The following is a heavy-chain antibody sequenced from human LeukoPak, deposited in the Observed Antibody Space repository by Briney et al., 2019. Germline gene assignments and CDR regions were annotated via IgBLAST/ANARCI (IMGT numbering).Heavy chain of an antibody. Sequence: RSSETLSLTCTVSGGSISSGGYYWSWIRQHPGKGLEWIGYIYYSGSTYYNPSLKSRVTISVDTSKNQFSLKLSSVTAADTAVYYCARVGEYYDSSGYPHYYFDYWGQGTLVTVSS. D-gene: IGHD3-22*01. V-gene: IGHV4-30-4*08. CDR2: IYYSGST. CDR1: GGSISSGGYY. CDR3: ARVGEYYDSSGYPHYYFDY. J-gene: IGHJ4*02.